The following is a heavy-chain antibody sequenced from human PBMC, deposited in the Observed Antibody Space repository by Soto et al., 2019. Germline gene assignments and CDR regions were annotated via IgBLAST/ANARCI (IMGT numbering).Heavy chain of an antibody. CDR2: INPSGGST. V-gene: IGHV1-46*01. J-gene: IGHJ4*02. D-gene: IGHD5-18*01. CDR3: ARDMDTAMVPTVIDY. Sequence: ASVKVSCKASGYTFTSYYMHWVRQAPGQGLEWMGIINPSGGSTSYAQKFQGRVTMTRDTSTSTVYMELSSLRSEDTAVYYRARDMDTAMVPTVIDYWGQGTLVTVSS. CDR1: GYTFTSYY.